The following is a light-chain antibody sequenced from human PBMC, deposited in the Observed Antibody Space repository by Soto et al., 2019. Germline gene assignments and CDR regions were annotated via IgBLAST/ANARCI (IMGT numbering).Light chain of an antibody. J-gene: IGKJ1*01. Sequence: DILMTQSPDSLAVSLGERATINCKSSQSVLFSSNNQNYLAWYQQKPGQPPKLLIHWASTRESGVPDRCSGSGSGTDFTLTISSLQAEDVAVYHCQQYYRSPRTFGQGTKVEIK. CDR1: QSVLFSSNNQNY. CDR3: QQYYRSPRT. CDR2: WAS. V-gene: IGKV4-1*01.